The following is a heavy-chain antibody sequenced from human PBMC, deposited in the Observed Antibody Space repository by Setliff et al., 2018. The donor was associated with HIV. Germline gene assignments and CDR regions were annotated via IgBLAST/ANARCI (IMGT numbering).Heavy chain of an antibody. V-gene: IGHV4-61*02. J-gene: IGHJ4*02. D-gene: IGHD2-21*02. CDR1: GDSVRSSRYY. CDR3: VRWYYCVSGACYRADY. CDR2: FDSSGGT. Sequence: LSLTCTVSGDSVRSSRYYWSWIRQPAGMGLEWIGRFDSSGGTDYNPSLKSRVTMSIDTSERQFSLKLTSVTAADTAVYYCVRWYYCVSGACYRADYWGQGTMVTVSS.